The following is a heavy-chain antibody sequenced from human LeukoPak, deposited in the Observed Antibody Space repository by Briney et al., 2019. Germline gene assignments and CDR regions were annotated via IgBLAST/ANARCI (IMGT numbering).Heavy chain of an antibody. Sequence: GESLKISCKGSGYSFTSYWISWVRQMPGKGLEWMGIIYPGDSDTRYSPSFQGQVTISADKSISTAYLQWSSLKASDTAMYYCARHPITRYYDSSGYSAAGPDYWGQGTLVTVSS. CDR3: ARHPITRYYDSSGYSAAGPDY. CDR2: IYPGDSDT. V-gene: IGHV5-51*01. CDR1: GYSFTSYW. D-gene: IGHD3-22*01. J-gene: IGHJ4*02.